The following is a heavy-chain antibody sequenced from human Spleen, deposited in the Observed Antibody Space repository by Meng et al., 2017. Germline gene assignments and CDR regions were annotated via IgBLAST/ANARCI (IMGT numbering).Heavy chain of an antibody. Sequence: QVAVVHAGCEVKKPGASVKFSCQASGYTFTVYYMHWVRQAPGQGLEWMGRINPNSGGTNYAQKFQGRVTMTRDTSISTAYMELSRLRSDDTAVYYCASIAVAVPFDYWGQGTLVTVSS. CDR3: ASIAVAVPFDY. CDR1: GYTFTVYY. J-gene: IGHJ4*02. V-gene: IGHV1-2*06. D-gene: IGHD6-19*01. CDR2: INPNSGGT.